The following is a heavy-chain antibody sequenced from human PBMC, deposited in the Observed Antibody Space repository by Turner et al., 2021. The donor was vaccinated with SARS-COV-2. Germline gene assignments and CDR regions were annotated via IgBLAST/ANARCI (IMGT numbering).Heavy chain of an antibody. Sequence: QVQLVQSGAEVKKPGASVKVSCKISGDTLPELSMYWLRPAPGKGREWMGGFDPEDGETIYAQNFQGRVTMTEDTSTDTADMELSSLRSEDTAVYFCATGYQLRVNWFDPWGQGTLVTVSS. J-gene: IGHJ5*02. V-gene: IGHV1-24*01. CDR2: FDPEDGET. CDR1: GDTLPELS. D-gene: IGHD2-2*01. CDR3: ATGYQLRVNWFDP.